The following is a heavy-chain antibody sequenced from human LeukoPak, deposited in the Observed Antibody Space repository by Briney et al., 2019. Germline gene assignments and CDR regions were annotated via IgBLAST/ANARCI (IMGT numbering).Heavy chain of an antibody. J-gene: IGHJ5*02. CDR2: INHSGST. D-gene: IGHD6-6*01. CDR1: GGSFSGYY. CDR3: ARHIAARRRWFDP. V-gene: IGHV4-34*01. Sequence: SETLSLTCAVYGGSFSGYYWSWIHQPPGKGLEWIGEINHSGSTNYNPSLKSRVTISVDTSKNQFSLKLSSVTAAGTAVYYCARHIAARRRWFDPWGQGTLVTVSS.